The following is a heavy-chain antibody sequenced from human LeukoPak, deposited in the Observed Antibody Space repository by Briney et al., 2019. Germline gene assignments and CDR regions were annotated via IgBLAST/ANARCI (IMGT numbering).Heavy chain of an antibody. CDR3: ARTYSSSN. Sequence: ASVKVSCKASGYTFTDYYMHWVRQAPGRGLEWMGWINPNSGDTNYAQKFQGRVTMTRDTSISTAYMELSRLKSDDTAVYYCARTYSSSNWGQGTLVTVSS. CDR1: GYTFTDYY. J-gene: IGHJ4*02. D-gene: IGHD6-6*01. CDR2: INPNSGDT. V-gene: IGHV1-2*02.